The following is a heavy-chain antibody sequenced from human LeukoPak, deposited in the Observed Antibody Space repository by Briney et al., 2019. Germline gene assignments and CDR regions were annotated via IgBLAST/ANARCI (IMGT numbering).Heavy chain of an antibody. CDR2: ISGSGGGT. Sequence: PAGSLRLSCAASGLTFSSYDKSWVRQAPGQGKEWVSAISGSGGGTYYADSVKGRFTISRDNSKNTLYLQVNSLRAEDTAVYYCAKRQVVGDGGFDYWGEGSQVAVSS. D-gene: IGHD6-19*01. V-gene: IGHV3-23*01. CDR3: AKRQVVGDGGFDY. CDR1: GLTFSSYD. J-gene: IGHJ4*02.